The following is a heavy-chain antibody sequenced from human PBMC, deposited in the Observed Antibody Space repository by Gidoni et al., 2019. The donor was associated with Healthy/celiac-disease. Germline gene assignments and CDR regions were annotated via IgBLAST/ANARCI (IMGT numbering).Heavy chain of an antibody. J-gene: IGHJ4*02. CDR2: ISGSGGST. V-gene: IGHV3-23*01. D-gene: IGHD3-22*01. Sequence: EVQLLESGGGLVQPGGSLRLSGAASGFTFSSYAMSWVRQGPGQVLEWVSCISGSGGSTYYADPVTGRFTISRDNSKNTLYLQMNSLRAEDTAVYYCATDMIVVVITITFDYWGQGTLVTVSS. CDR1: GFTFSSYA. CDR3: ATDMIVVVITITFDY.